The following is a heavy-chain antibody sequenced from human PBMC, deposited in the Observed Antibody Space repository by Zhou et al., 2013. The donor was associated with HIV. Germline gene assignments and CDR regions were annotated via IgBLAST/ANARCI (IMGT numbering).Heavy chain of an antibody. D-gene: IGHD7-27*01. CDR1: GYIFNQYG. CDR2: VRPYNGDT. Sequence: QVQLMQSGTELKKPGASVKISCKVSGYIFNQYGLHWVRQAPGQRPEWMGWVRPYNGDTNYSEKFYGRVTMRKDTNTGTAYMELRTLTSDDTAFYYCARGPTGGRSYLDYWGQGTLVFVSS. CDR3: ARGPTGGRSYLDY. V-gene: IGHV1-18*01. J-gene: IGHJ4*02.